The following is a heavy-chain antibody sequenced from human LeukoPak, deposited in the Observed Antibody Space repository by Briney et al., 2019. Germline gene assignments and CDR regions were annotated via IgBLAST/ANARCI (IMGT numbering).Heavy chain of an antibody. D-gene: IGHD3-22*01. CDR3: ARVRDYSDSSVYPDY. CDR2: INPNSGGT. Sequence: ASVKVSCKASGYTFTGYNMHWVQQAPGQGLEWMGWINPNSGGTNYAQKFQGRVTMTRDTSISTAYMELSRLRSEDTAVYYCARVRDYSDSSVYPDYWGQGTLVTVSS. CDR1: GYTFTGYN. J-gene: IGHJ4*02. V-gene: IGHV1-2*02.